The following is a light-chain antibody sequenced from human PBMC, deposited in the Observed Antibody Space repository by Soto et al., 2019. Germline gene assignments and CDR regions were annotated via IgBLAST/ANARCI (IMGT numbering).Light chain of an antibody. CDR1: QSVSSY. CDR3: QQYKNWPL. CDR2: DAS. V-gene: IGKV3-15*01. J-gene: IGKJ5*01. Sequence: EIVLTQSPATLSLSPGERATLSCRASQSVSSYLAWYQQKPGQAPRLLIYDASTRATGIPARSSGSGFGTEFTLTISSLQSEDFAVYYCQQYKNWPLFGQGTRLEIK.